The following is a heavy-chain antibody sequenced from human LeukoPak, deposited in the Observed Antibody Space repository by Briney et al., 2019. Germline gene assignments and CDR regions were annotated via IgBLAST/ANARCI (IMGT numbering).Heavy chain of an antibody. CDR2: IIPIFGTA. V-gene: IGHV1-69*01. Sequence: GASVKVSCKASGGTFNSYAISWVRQAPGQGLEWMGGIIPIFGTANYAQKFQGRVTITADESTSTAYMELSSLRSEDTAVYYCAGRGSSGYLVDPWGQGTLVTVSS. CDR3: AGRGSSGYLVDP. J-gene: IGHJ5*02. D-gene: IGHD3-22*01. CDR1: GGTFNSYA.